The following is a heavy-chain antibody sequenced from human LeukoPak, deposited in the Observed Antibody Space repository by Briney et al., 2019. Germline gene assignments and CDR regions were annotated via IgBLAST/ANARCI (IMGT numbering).Heavy chain of an antibody. D-gene: IGHD3-10*01. CDR2: IYSGGST. J-gene: IGHJ4*02. CDR3: ARAPIMVRGDTSFDY. CDR1: GFTFSSYA. V-gene: IGHV3-66*02. Sequence: PGGSLRLSCAASGFTFSSYAMSWVRQAPGKGLEWVSVIYSGGSTYYADSVKGRFTISRDNSKNTLYLQMNSLRAEDTAVYYCARAPIMVRGDTSFDYWGQGTLVTVSS.